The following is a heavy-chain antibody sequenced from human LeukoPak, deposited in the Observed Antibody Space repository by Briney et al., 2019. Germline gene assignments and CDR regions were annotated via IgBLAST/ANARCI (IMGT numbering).Heavy chain of an antibody. CDR2: ISSTGRT. CDR1: GASISSDTYF. CDR3: ARYSGSSYYYYYYYMDV. J-gene: IGHJ6*03. Sequence: KPSETLSLTCTVSGASISSDTYFWSWIRQPAGKGLEWIGRISSTGRTDYNPSLTSRVTISVDTSKNQFSLKLSSVTAADTAVYYCARYSGSSYYYYYYYMDVWGKGTTVTVSS. D-gene: IGHD3-10*01. V-gene: IGHV4-61*02.